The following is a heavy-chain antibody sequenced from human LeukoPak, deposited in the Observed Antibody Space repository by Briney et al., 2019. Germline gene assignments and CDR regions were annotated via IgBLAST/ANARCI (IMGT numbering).Heavy chain of an antibody. Sequence: SETLSLTCAVSGGSVSSSGYSWIWIRQPPGKGLEWIGYIYYSGSTNYNPSLKSRVTISVDTSKNQFSLKLSSVTAADTAVYYCARDSLRVFDYWGQGTLVTVSS. CDR1: GGSVSSSGYS. J-gene: IGHJ4*02. V-gene: IGHV4-61*08. CDR3: ARDSLRVFDY. D-gene: IGHD4-17*01. CDR2: IYYSGST.